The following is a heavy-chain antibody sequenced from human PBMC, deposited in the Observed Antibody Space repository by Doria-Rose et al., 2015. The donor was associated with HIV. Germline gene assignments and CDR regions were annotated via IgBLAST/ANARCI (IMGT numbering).Heavy chain of an antibody. Sequence: SLRLSCAASGFPFSTYAMHWVRQAPGKGLEWVALISYDGSNKYYADSVKGRFTIFRDNSKNTLYLQMHSLRTEDTAVYYCARDSGYEIFGIPAGDYWGQGTLVTVSS. CDR3: ARDSGYEIFGIPAGDY. V-gene: IGHV3-30-3*01. CDR2: ISYDGSNK. D-gene: IGHD3-3*01. J-gene: IGHJ4*02. CDR1: GFPFSTYA.